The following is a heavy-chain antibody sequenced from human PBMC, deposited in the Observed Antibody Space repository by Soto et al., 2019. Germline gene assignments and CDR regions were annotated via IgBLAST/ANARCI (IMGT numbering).Heavy chain of an antibody. V-gene: IGHV5-10-1*01. Sequence: EVQLEQSGAEVKKPGESLRISCKGAGYSFTSYWISWVRQMPGKGLEWMGRIDPSDSYTNYSPSFQGHVTISADKSISIAYLQWSSLKASDTAMYYCARLGSGNYYMVYWGQGTLVTVSS. CDR2: IDPSDSYT. J-gene: IGHJ4*02. CDR3: ARLGSGNYYMVY. D-gene: IGHD3-10*01. CDR1: GYSFTSYW.